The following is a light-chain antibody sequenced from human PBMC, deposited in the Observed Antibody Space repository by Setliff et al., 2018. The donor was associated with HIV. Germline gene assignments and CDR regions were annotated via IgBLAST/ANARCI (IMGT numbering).Light chain of an antibody. J-gene: IGLJ2*01. V-gene: IGLV1-44*01. Sequence: QSALTQSPSASGTPGQRVTISCSGGSSNIGSNTVSWYQQLPGTTPKLLIYSNNQRPSGVPDRFSGANFGTSASLAISGLQSEDEADYYCAAWDDRLNGPVFGGGTK. CDR3: AAWDDRLNGPV. CDR1: SSNIGSNT. CDR2: SNN.